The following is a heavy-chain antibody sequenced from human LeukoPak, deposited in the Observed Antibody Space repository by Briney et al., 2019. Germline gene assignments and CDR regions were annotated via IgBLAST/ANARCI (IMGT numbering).Heavy chain of an antibody. V-gene: IGHV3-7*01. CDR3: ARDTPKVVVTATGDYYYYYYMDV. CDR1: GFTFSSYW. CDR2: IKQDGSEK. Sequence: GGSLRLSCAASGFTFSSYWMSWVRQAPGKGLEWVANIKQDGSEKYYVDSVKGRFTISRDNAKNSLYLQMNSLRAEDTAVYYCARDTPKVVVTATGDYYYYYYMDVWGKGTTVTVSS. D-gene: IGHD2-21*02. J-gene: IGHJ6*03.